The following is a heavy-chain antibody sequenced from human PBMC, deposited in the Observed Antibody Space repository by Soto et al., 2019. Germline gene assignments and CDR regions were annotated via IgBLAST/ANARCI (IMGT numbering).Heavy chain of an antibody. CDR3: ARGIAAAGTVWDY. CDR2: MNPNSDNT. Sequence: GASVKVSCKASGYTFTSYDINWVRQATGQGLEWMGWMNPNSDNTGYAQKFQGRVTMTRNTSISTAYMELSSLRSEDTAVYYCARGIAAAGTVWDYWGQGTLVTVSS. J-gene: IGHJ4*02. D-gene: IGHD6-13*01. CDR1: GYTFTSYD. V-gene: IGHV1-8*01.